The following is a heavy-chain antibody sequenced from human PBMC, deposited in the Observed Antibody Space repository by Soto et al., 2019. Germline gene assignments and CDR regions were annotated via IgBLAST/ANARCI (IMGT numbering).Heavy chain of an antibody. J-gene: IGHJ4*02. D-gene: IGHD2-15*01. CDR2: INSDGSST. CDR1: GFTFSSYW. CDR3: VRTSLVVAAATREDY. Sequence: EVQLVESGGGLVQPGGSRRLSCAASGFTFSSYWMHGVRQAPGKGLVGVSRINSDGSSTSYADSVKGRFTISRDNAKNTLYLQMNSLRAEDTAVYYCVRTSLVVAAATREDYWGQGTLVTVSS. V-gene: IGHV3-74*01.